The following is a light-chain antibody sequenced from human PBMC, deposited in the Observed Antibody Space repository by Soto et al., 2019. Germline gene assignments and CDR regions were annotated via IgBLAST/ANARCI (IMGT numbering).Light chain of an antibody. CDR2: DAS. J-gene: IGKJ2*01. CDR1: QSVSSY. V-gene: IGKV3-11*01. CDR3: QQRSNWPPYT. Sequence: EFVLSQSPATLSLSPGERATLPCRASQSVSSYLAWYQQKPGQAPSLLIYDASNGATGIPARFSGSGSGTDSTLTISSLEPEDFAVYYCQQRSNWPPYTFGQGTKLEIK.